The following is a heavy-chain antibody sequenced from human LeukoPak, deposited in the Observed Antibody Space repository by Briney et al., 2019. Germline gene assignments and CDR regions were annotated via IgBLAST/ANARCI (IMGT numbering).Heavy chain of an antibody. D-gene: IGHD5-24*01. CDR2: IYPGDSDT. V-gene: IGHV5-51*01. CDR1: GYSFTSYW. CDR3: ASCRDGYNYGPAFDI. J-gene: IGHJ3*02. Sequence: GESLKISCKGSGYSFTSYWIGWVRQMPGKGLEWMGIIYPGDSDTRYSPSFQGQVTISADKSISTAYLQWSSLKASDTAMYYCASCRDGYNYGPAFDIWGQGTMVTVSS.